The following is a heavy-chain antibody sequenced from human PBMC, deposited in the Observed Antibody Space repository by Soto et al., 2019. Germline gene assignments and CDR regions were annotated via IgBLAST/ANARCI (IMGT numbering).Heavy chain of an antibody. V-gene: IGHV3-49*03. CDR2: IRSKAYGGTT. CDR1: GFTFGDYA. Sequence: GGSLRLSCTASGFTFGDYAMSWFRQAPGKGLEWVGFIRSKAYGGTTEYAASVKGRFTISRDDSKSIAYLQMNSLKTEDTAVYYCTRDRVRWVFDYCGQGTLVTVSS. CDR3: TRDRVRWVFDY. D-gene: IGHD1-26*01. J-gene: IGHJ4*02.